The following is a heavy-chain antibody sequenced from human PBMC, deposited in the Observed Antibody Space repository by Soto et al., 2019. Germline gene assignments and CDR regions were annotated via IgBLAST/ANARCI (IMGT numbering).Heavy chain of an antibody. CDR3: ARTSAAGKNYNGMDV. J-gene: IGHJ6*02. V-gene: IGHV5-51*01. Sequence: GESLKISCTGSGYSFTRYWIGWVRQMPGKGLEWMGIIYPGDSDTRYSPSFQGQVTISADKSISTAYLQWSSLKASDTAMYYCARTSAAGKNYNGMDVWGQGTTVTVSS. CDR2: IYPGDSDT. CDR1: GYSFTRYW. D-gene: IGHD6-13*01.